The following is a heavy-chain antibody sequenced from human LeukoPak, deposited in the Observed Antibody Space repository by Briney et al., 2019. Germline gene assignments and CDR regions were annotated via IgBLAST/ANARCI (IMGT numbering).Heavy chain of an antibody. Sequence: SETLSLTCTVSGDSISNNHWSWIRQPPGKGLEWIGRIYSRVTTYNPSLKSRVTMSADTSRNHVSLTLNSVTAADTAVYYCARDSGTTGEVKFDPWGQGTLVTVSS. CDR1: GDSISNNH. CDR3: ARDSGTTGEVKFDP. J-gene: IGHJ5*02. V-gene: IGHV4-4*07. D-gene: IGHD3-10*01. CDR2: IYSRVT.